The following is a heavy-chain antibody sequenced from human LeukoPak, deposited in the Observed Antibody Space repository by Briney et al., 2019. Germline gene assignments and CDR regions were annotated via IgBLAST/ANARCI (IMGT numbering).Heavy chain of an antibody. CDR2: INPSGGST. J-gene: IGHJ4*02. D-gene: IGHD3-22*01. Sequence: PSVKVSCTASGYTFTSYYMHWVRQAPGQGLEWMGIINPSGGSTSYAQKFQGRVTMTRDTSTSTVYMELSSLRSEDTAVYYCARGIPAEYYYDSSGYYSTLDYWGQGTLVTVSS. CDR1: GYTFTSYY. CDR3: ARGIPAEYYYDSSGYYSTLDY. V-gene: IGHV1-46*01.